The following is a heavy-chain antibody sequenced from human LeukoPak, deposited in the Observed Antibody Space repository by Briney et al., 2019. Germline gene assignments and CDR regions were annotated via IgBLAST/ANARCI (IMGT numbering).Heavy chain of an antibody. CDR1: GGSISSYY. J-gene: IGHJ4*02. D-gene: IGHD1-26*01. CDR2: IYYSGST. Sequence: SETLSLTCTVSGGSISSYYWSWIRQPPGKGLEWIGYIYYSGSTNYNLSLKSRVTISVDTSKNQFSLKLSSVTAADTAVYYCARDVGGYPYYFDYWGQGTLVTVSS. CDR3: ARDVGGYPYYFDY. V-gene: IGHV4-59*01.